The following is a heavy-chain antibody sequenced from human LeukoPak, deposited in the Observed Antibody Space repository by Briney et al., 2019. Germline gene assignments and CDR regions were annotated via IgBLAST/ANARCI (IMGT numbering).Heavy chain of an antibody. V-gene: IGHV4-38-2*02. J-gene: IGHJ5*02. Sequence: SETLSLTCTVSGYFINSGYYWGWIRQPPGKGLEWIGTIYHSGNTYYNPSLNSRVTISVDKSKNQFSPKLNSVTAADTAVYYCARGTYQVLFTWFDPWGQGTLVTVPS. CDR2: IYHSGNT. D-gene: IGHD2-2*01. CDR3: ARGTYQVLFTWFDP. CDR1: GYFINSGYY.